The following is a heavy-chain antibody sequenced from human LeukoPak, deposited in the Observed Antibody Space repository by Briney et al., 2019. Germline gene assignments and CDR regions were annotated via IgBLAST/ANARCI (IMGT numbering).Heavy chain of an antibody. V-gene: IGHV1-18*01. J-gene: IGHJ4*02. CDR3: ARIQVGATMRGWNDY. CDR2: ISAYNGNT. CDR1: GYTFTSYG. Sequence: GASVKVSCKASGYTFTSYGISWVRQAPGQGLEWMGWISAYNGNTNYAQKLQGRVTMTTDTSTSTAYMELRSLRSDDTAVYYCARIQVGATMRGWNDYWGQGTLVTVSS. D-gene: IGHD1-26*01.